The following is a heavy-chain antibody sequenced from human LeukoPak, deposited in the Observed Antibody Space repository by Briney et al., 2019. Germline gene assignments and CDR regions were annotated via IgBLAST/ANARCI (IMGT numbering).Heavy chain of an antibody. CDR2: IYYSGST. V-gene: IGHV4-39*01. CDR3: ARYCFDFWSGYSLDY. J-gene: IGHJ4*02. D-gene: IGHD3-3*01. CDR1: GGSISSSSYY. Sequence: SETLSLTCTVSGGSISSSSYYWGWIRQPPGKGLEWIGSIYYSGSTYYNPSLKSRVTISVDTSKNQFSLKLSSVTAADTAVYYCARYCFDFWSGYSLDYWGQGTLVTVSS.